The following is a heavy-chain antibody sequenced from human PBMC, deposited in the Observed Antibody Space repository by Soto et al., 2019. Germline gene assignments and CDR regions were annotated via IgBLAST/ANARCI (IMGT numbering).Heavy chain of an antibody. V-gene: IGHV3-23*01. Sequence: GGSLSLSCTASGFTFSSYWMTWVRRAPGKGLQWVANIFRDGSGGSTYYADSVKGRFTISRDNSKNTLYLQMNSLRAEDTAVYYCAKDSGWKYSSGWYPGYWGQGTLVTVSS. J-gene: IGHJ4*02. D-gene: IGHD6-19*01. CDR1: GFTFSSYW. CDR2: IFRDGSGGST. CDR3: AKDSGWKYSSGWYPGY.